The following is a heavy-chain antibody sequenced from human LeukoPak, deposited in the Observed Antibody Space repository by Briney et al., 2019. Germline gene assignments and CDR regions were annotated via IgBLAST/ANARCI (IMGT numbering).Heavy chain of an antibody. CDR2: ISGSGGTT. CDR3: AKGPRVVPAAFVWYFDL. D-gene: IGHD2-2*01. J-gene: IGHJ2*01. V-gene: IGHV3-23*01. Sequence: PGGSLRLSCAASGFTFSSYAMSWVRQAPGKGLEWVSGISGSGGTTYYADSVKGRFTISRDNAKNSLYLQMNSLRAEDTALYYCAKGPRVVPAAFVWYFDLWGRGTLVTVSS. CDR1: GFTFSSYA.